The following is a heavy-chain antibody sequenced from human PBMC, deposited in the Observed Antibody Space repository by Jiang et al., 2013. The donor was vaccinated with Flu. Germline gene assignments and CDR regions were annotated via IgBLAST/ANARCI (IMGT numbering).Heavy chain of an antibody. CDR2: ISYDGSNK. J-gene: IGHJ4*02. CDR1: GFTFSSYA. D-gene: IGHD1-26*01. V-gene: IGHV3-30*07. CDR3: ARVREVGAASWYYFDY. Sequence: ESGGGVVQPGRSLRLSCTASGFTFSSYAIHWVRQAPGKGLEWVAVISYDGSNKYYADSVKGRFTISRDSSKNTLYLQMNSLGAEDTAVYYCARVREVGAASWYYFDYWGQGTLVTVSS.